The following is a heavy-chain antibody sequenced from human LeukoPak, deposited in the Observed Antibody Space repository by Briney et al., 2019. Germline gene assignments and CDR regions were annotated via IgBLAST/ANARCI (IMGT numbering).Heavy chain of an antibody. CDR1: GYRFTDYW. CDR2: IYPGDSDT. Sequence: KNGESLKISCKGSGYRFTDYWIGWVRQMPGKGLEWMGIIYPGDSDTRYSPSFQGQVTISADKSINTAHLQWSSLKASDTAMYYCARGAAGTTPDHYYFGLDVWGQGTTVRVSS. CDR3: ARGAAGTTPDHYYFGLDV. D-gene: IGHD1-7*01. J-gene: IGHJ6*02. V-gene: IGHV5-51*01.